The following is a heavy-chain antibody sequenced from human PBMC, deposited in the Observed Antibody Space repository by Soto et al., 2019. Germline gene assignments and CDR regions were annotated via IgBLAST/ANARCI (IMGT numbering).Heavy chain of an antibody. V-gene: IGHV4-61*01. Sequence: TSETLSLTCTVSGGSVSSGSYYWSWIRQPPGKGLEWIGYIDNSGSTKYNPSLKSRVTISVDTSKNNFSLKLSSVTAADTAVYYCARADIVATGFFDYWGQGTLVTVSS. CDR1: GGSVSSGSYY. J-gene: IGHJ4*02. D-gene: IGHD5-12*01. CDR3: ARADIVATGFFDY. CDR2: IDNSGST.